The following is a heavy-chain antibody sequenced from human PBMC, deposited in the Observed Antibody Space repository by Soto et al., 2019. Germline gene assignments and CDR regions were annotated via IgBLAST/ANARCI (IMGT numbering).Heavy chain of an antibody. CDR2: ISGSGGSA. CDR3: AKEDDAWTSGYFDI. Sequence: EVQLLESGGGLVQPGGSLRLSCAASGFTFSSYDMSWVRQAPGKGLEWVSAISGSGGSAYYADSVKGRFTISRDNSKNPLYVQMNRLRSEDTAIYYCAKEDDAWTSGYFDIWGQGTVVTVSS. D-gene: IGHD1-26*01. J-gene: IGHJ3*02. CDR1: GFTFSSYD. V-gene: IGHV3-23*01.